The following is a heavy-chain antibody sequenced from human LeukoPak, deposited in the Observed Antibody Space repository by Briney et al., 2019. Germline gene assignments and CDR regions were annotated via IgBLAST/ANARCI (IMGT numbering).Heavy chain of an antibody. Sequence: PSETLSLTCTVSGGSVRRGNYYWTWIRQPAGSGLEWIGRIYTSGTTDYNPSLRTRVTISVDASRNQFSLNLSSVTAADTAVYYCARRPYGDARFDYWGQGTLVTVSS. D-gene: IGHD4-17*01. J-gene: IGHJ4*02. CDR3: ARRPYGDARFDY. CDR1: GGSVRRGNYY. V-gene: IGHV4-61*02. CDR2: IYTSGTT.